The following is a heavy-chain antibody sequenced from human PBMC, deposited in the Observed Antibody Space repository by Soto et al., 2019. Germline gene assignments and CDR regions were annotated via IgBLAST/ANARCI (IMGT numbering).Heavy chain of an antibody. V-gene: IGHV4-34*01. D-gene: IGHD6-6*01. CDR2: ISPSGTT. CDR1: SGSLSGYY. J-gene: IGHJ4*02. Sequence: KASETLSLTCSLYSGSLSGYYWSWIRQPPGKGLEWIGEISPSGTTNYSPSLKSRVSISVDTSKNQFSLNLTSLTAADTAVYYCARAPKVSGSAQTRPDFWGQGSLVTAPQ. CDR3: ARAPKVSGSAQTRPDF.